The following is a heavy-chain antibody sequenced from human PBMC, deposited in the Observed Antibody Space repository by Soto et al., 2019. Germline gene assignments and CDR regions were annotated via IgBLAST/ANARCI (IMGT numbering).Heavy chain of an antibody. V-gene: IGHV1-69*02. J-gene: IGHJ4*02. Sequence: SVKVSCKASGGTFRSYTISWVRQAPGQGLEWMGRIIPILGIANYAQKFQGRVTITADKSTSTAYMELSSLRSEDMAVYYCATRPPGRWAGVFDYWSQGTQVTVSS. CDR2: IIPILGIA. D-gene: IGHD1-26*01. CDR1: GGTFRSYT. CDR3: ATRPPGRWAGVFDY.